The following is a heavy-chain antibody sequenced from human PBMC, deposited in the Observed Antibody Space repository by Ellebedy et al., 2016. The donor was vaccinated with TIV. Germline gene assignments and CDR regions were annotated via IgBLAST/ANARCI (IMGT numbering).Heavy chain of an antibody. D-gene: IGHD3-22*01. Sequence: GGSLRLSCAASGFSFSDSTMVWVRQAPGKGLEWVANINQDGSRIYYVDSVKGRFTISRDNAKNSVYLRMNTLRVEDTAVYHCVRDGAYGDYSPGYYGMDVWGQGTTVTVSS. CDR1: GFSFSDST. CDR2: INQDGSRI. J-gene: IGHJ6*02. CDR3: VRDGAYGDYSPGYYGMDV. V-gene: IGHV3-7*03.